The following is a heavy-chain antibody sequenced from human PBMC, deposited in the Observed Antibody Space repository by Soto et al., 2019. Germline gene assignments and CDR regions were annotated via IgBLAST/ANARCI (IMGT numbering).Heavy chain of an antibody. D-gene: IGHD2-8*01. CDR3: ARAFCTNGVCYYFFDY. Sequence: GVSPRLSCAAPGFTFGTYSMHWVRQAPGKGLEWVAVIYYDGSNRYYGDAVKGRFTISRDNSKSTLYLQMSSLRAEDTAVYYCARAFCTNGVCYYFFDYWGHGTLVTVSS. J-gene: IGHJ4*01. CDR2: IYYDGSNR. V-gene: IGHV3-33*01. CDR1: GFTFGTYS.